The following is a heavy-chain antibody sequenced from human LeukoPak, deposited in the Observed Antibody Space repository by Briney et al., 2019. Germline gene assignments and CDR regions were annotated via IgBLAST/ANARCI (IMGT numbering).Heavy chain of an antibody. CDR2: IYYSGGT. J-gene: IGHJ4*02. D-gene: IGHD4-11*01. CDR1: GGSISSGGYY. V-gene: IGHV4-31*03. CDR3: ARATVTMLDY. Sequence: SQTLSLTCTVSGGSISSGGYYWSWIRQHPGKGLEWIGYIYYSGGTYYNPSLKSRVTISVDTSKNQFSLKLSSVTAADTAVYYCARATVTMLDYWGQGTLVTVSS.